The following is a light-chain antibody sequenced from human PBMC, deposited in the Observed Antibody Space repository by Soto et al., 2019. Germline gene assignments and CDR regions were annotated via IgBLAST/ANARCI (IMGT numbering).Light chain of an antibody. V-gene: IGKV1-8*01. CDR2: AAS. CDR1: QGISSY. J-gene: IGKJ3*01. CDR3: QQYYSYPFT. Sequence: AIRMTQSPSSFSASTGDRVTITCRASQGISSYLAWYQQKPGKAPKLLIYAASTLQSGVPSRFSGSGSGTDFTLTISCLQSEDFATYYSQQYYSYPFTFGPATKVDIK.